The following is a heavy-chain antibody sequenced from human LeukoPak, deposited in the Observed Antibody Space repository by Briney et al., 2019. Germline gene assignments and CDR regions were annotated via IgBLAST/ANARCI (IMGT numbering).Heavy chain of an antibody. CDR1: GYTFTSYY. D-gene: IGHD1-26*01. CDR2: INPSGGST. J-gene: IGHJ6*02. Sequence: ASVKVSCKASGYTFTSYYMHWVRQAPGQGLEWMGIINPSGGSTSYAQEFQGRVTMTRDTSTSTVYMELSSLRSEDTAVYYCARRQWELLGYYGMDVWGQGTTVTVSS. CDR3: ARRQWELLGYYGMDV. V-gene: IGHV1-46*01.